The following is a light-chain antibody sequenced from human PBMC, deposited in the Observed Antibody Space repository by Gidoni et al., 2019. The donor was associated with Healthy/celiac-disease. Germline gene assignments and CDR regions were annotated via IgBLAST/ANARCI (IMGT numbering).Light chain of an antibody. CDR2: KAS. V-gene: IGKV1-5*03. Sequence: DIQMPQSPSTLSASVGDRVTITCRASQSISSWLAWYQQKPGKAPKLLIYKASSLESGVPSRFSGSGSGTEFTLTISSLQPDDFATYYCQQYNSYSRVFTFGPGTKVDIK. CDR1: QSISSW. CDR3: QQYNSYSRVFT. J-gene: IGKJ3*01.